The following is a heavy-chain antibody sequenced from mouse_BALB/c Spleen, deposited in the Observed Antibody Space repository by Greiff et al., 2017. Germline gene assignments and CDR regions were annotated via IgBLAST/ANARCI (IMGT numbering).Heavy chain of an antibody. D-gene: IGHD2-4*01. J-gene: IGHJ3*01. CDR1: GDSFTSCY. CDR3: ARYHYDNWFAY. Sequence: VQLKQSGPSLVKPSQTLSLTCSVTGDSFTSCYWNWVRKFPGNKLEYMGYISYSGSTYYNPSLKSRISITRDTSKNQYYLQLNSVTTEDTATYYCARYHYDNWFAYWGQGTLVTVSA. V-gene: IGHV3-8*02. CDR2: ISYSGST.